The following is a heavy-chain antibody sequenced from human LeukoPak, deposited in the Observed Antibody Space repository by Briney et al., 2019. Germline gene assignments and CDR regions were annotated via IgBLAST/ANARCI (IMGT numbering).Heavy chain of an antibody. CDR1: GFTFSSYA. J-gene: IGHJ4*02. Sequence: PGGSLRLSCAASGFTFSSYAMHWVRQAPGKGLEWVAVISYDGSNKYYADSVKGRFTISRDNSKNTLYLQMNSLRAEDTAVYYCARELELPYFDYWGQGTLVTVSS. CDR2: ISYDGSNK. CDR3: ARELELPYFDY. D-gene: IGHD1-7*01. V-gene: IGHV3-30-3*01.